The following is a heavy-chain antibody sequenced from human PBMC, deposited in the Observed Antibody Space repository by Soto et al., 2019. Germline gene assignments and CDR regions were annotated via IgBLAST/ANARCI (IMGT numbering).Heavy chain of an antibody. V-gene: IGHV2-5*02. D-gene: IGHD2-21*02. CDR3: IQSRCGGDCLQSYASYYYYGMDA. Sequence: SGPTLVNPTQTLRLTCTFSAFSLSTGGVGVGWIRQPPGKALEWLALIYWDDDKRYSPSLRSRLTITKDTSKNQVVLTMTNMDPVDTATYYCIQSRCGGDCLQSYASYYYYGMDAWGQGTLVTVSS. J-gene: IGHJ6*02. CDR2: IYWDDDK. CDR1: AFSLSTGGVG.